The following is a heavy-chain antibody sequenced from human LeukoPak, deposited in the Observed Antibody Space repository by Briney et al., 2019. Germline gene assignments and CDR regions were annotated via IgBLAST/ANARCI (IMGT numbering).Heavy chain of an antibody. J-gene: IGHJ1*01. CDR1: GGSISSGGYY. V-gene: IGHV4-61*08. CDR2: IYYSGST. CDR3: ARHGSSPGPFQH. Sequence: SQTLSLTCTVSGGSISSGGYYWSWIRQPPGKGLEWIGYIYYSGSTNYNPSLKSRVTISVDTSKNQFSLNLSSVTAADTAVYYCARHGSSPGPFQHWGQGTLVTVSS. D-gene: IGHD3-10*01.